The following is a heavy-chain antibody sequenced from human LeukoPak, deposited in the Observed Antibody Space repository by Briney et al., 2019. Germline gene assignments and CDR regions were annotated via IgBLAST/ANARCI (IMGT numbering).Heavy chain of an antibody. CDR3: AKADSSGWYWSY. Sequence: GGSLRLSCAASGFTFSSYDMSWVRQAPGKGLEWVSAFSGSGGRTYYADSVKGRFTISRDNSKNSLYLQMNSLRTEDTALYYCAKADSSGWYWSYWGQGTLVTVSS. V-gene: IGHV3-23*01. CDR1: GFTFSSYD. CDR2: FSGSGGRT. D-gene: IGHD6-19*01. J-gene: IGHJ4*02.